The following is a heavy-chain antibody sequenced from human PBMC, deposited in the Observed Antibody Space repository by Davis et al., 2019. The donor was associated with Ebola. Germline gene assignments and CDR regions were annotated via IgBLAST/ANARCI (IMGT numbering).Heavy chain of an antibody. CDR1: GFTFSNYG. CDR3: ARNGFRTGMDV. D-gene: IGHD5-24*01. Sequence: ETLSLTCAGSGFTFSNYGMNWVRQAPGKGLEWVSGISDSGGSTHYADSVKGRFTISRDNSKNTLYLQMNSLRAEDTAVYYCARNGFRTGMDVWGQGTTVTVSS. J-gene: IGHJ6*02. V-gene: IGHV3-23*01. CDR2: ISDSGGST.